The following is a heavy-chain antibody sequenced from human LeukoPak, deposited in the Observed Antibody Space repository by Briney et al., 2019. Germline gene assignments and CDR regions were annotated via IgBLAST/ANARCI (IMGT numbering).Heavy chain of an antibody. Sequence: PGGSLRLSCAASGFSFSSYAMSWVRRAPGKGLEWVSFISGSGVGTYYADSVKGRFTISRDNSKNTLYLQMNSLRAEDMAVYYCAKVRYTGYVPFDYWGQGTLVTVSS. CDR3: AKVRYTGYVPFDY. D-gene: IGHD5-12*01. V-gene: IGHV3-23*01. J-gene: IGHJ4*02. CDR2: ISGSGVGT. CDR1: GFSFSSYA.